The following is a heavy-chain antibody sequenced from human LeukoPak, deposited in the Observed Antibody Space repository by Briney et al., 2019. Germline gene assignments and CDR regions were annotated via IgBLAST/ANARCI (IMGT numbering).Heavy chain of an antibody. CDR1: GGSFSGYY. CDR3: ARGSSRYCSGGSCPYFAY. D-gene: IGHD2-15*01. Sequence: SETLSLTCAVYGGSFSGYYWSWIRQPPGKGLEWIGEINHSGSTNYNPSLKSRVTISVDTSKNQFSLKLSSVTAADTAVYYCARGSSRYCSGGSCPYFAYWGKGTLVTVSS. V-gene: IGHV4-34*01. CDR2: INHSGST. J-gene: IGHJ4*02.